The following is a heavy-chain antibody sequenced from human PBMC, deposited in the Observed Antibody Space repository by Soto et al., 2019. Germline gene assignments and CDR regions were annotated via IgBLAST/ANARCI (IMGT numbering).Heavy chain of an antibody. V-gene: IGHV3-53*01. CDR2: IYSGGYT. D-gene: IGHD3-10*01. J-gene: IGHJ4*02. CDR3: APHPGGGGY. Sequence: EVQLVESGGGLIQPGGSLRLSCAVSGFTVSNNYMSWVRQAPGKGLEGVSVIYSGGYTAYGDSVKGRFTISRDNSKNTLYLKINTRRPDHRAVFYWAPHPGGGGYWGQGTLVTVSS. CDR1: GFTVSNNY.